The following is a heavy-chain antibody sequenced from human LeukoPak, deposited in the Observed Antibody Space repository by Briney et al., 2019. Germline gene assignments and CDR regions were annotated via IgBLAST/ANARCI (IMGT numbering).Heavy chain of an antibody. CDR3: ARAVGPFDY. J-gene: IGHJ4*02. V-gene: IGHV3-33*01. Sequence: GRSLSLSFAASGFPFSTYGIHWVRQAPGKGLEWVAAIWPDGSYKYYADSVKGRFTISRDNSKNTVYLQMNTLRDEDTAVYYCARAVGPFDYWGQGTLVTVSS. CDR2: IWPDGSYK. CDR1: GFPFSTYG. D-gene: IGHD3-16*01.